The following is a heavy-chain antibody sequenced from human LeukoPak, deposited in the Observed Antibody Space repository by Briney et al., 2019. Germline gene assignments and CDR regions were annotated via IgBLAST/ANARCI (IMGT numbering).Heavy chain of an antibody. CDR2: ISSGSSSI. CDR1: GFTFSSYS. D-gene: IGHD1-1*01. V-gene: IGHV3-21*01. J-gene: IGHJ4*02. Sequence: PGGSLRLSCAASGFTFSSYSMNWVRQAPGKGLEWVSSISSGSSSIYFADSVKGRFTISRDNAKNSLYLQMNSLRAEDTAVYYCARGSPTLDYWGQGTLVTVSS. CDR3: ARGSPTLDY.